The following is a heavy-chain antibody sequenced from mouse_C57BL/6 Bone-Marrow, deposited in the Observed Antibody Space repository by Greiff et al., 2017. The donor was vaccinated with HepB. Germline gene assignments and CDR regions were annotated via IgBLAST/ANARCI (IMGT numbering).Heavy chain of an antibody. J-gene: IGHJ4*01. CDR1: GYTFTDYN. CDR3: ATHITAVVNAMDY. CDR2: INPNNGGT. V-gene: IGHV1-22*01. Sequence: VQLQQSGPELVKPGASVKMSCKASGYTFTDYNMHWVKQSHGKSLEWIGYINPNNGGTSYNQKFKGKATLTVNKSSSTAYMELRSLTSEDSAVYYCATHITAVVNAMDYWGQGTSVTVSS. D-gene: IGHD1-1*01.